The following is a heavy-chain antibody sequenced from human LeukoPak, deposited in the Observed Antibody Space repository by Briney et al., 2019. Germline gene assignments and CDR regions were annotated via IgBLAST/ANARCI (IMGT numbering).Heavy chain of an antibody. CDR1: GYTLTELS. J-gene: IGHJ4*02. V-gene: IGHV1-24*01. Sequence: ASVRVSCKVSGYTLTELSMYWVRQAPGKGLEWMGGFDPEDGETIYAQKFQGRVTMTEGTSTDTPYMELSSLRSEDTAMYYCTTDLSYYGSGSFDYWGQGTLVTVSS. CDR2: FDPEDGET. CDR3: TTDLSYYGSGSFDY. D-gene: IGHD3-10*01.